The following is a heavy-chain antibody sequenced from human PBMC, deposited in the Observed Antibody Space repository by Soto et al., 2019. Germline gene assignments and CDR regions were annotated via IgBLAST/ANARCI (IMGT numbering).Heavy chain of an antibody. V-gene: IGHV3-66*01. J-gene: IGHJ6*02. CDR2: IYSGGST. Sequence: ELQLVESGGGSVQSGGSLRLSCAASGFIVSSNYMSWVRQAPGKGLEWVSVIYSGGSTFYADSVMGRFTISRDNSKNTLSLQMNSLRAEDTAVYYCARILTDRYYYCGMDVWGQGTTVTVSS. CDR1: GFIVSSNY. CDR3: ARILTDRYYYCGMDV. D-gene: IGHD3-16*01.